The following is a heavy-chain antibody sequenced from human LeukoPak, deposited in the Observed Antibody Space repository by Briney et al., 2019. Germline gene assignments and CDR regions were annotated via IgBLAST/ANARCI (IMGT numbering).Heavy chain of an antibody. CDR2: IYYSGST. CDR1: GGSISSYY. J-gene: IGHJ5*02. V-gene: IGHV4-59*01. CDR3: ARVEEGWFNP. Sequence: SETLSLTCTVSGGSISSYYWSWIRQPPGKGLEWIGYIYYSGSTNYNPSLKSRVTISVDKSKNQFSLKLSSVTAADTDVYYCARVEEGWFNPWGQGTLVTVSS.